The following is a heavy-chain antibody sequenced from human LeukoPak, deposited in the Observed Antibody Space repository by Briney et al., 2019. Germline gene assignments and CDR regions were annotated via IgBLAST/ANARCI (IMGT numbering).Heavy chain of an antibody. Sequence: KASETLSLTCTVSSGSMSGYYWSWIRQTPGKGLEWIGYKYYDGNSGNTNYNPSLESRVTISVDTSKNHVSLNLTSVTAADTAVYYCVRPESAGTKYRFDYWGQGALVTVSS. CDR1: SGSMSGYY. CDR3: VRPESAGTKYRFDY. J-gene: IGHJ4*02. V-gene: IGHV4-59*01. CDR2: KYYDGNSGNT. D-gene: IGHD1-1*01.